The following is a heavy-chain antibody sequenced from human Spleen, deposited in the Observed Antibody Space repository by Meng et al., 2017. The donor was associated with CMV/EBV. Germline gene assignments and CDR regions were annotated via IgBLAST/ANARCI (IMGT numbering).Heavy chain of an antibody. CDR1: GLTFNTYD. CDR3: GRMGIRFLEGYYYGMDV. Sequence: GESLKISCAASGLTFNTYDMHWVRQAPGKGREWVAVISYDGRDKYYADSVKGRFTISRDNSKSTLFLQMDSLGADDTAVSHCGRMGIRFLEGYYYGMDVWGEGTTVTVSS. CDR2: ISYDGRDK. J-gene: IGHJ6*04. V-gene: IGHV3-30*04. D-gene: IGHD3-3*01.